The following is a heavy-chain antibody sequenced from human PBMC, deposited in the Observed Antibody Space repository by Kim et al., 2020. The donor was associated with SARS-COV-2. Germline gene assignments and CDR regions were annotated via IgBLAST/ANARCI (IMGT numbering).Heavy chain of an antibody. CDR3: ARGGYYDSSGYYNNWFDP. CDR2: IYYSGST. Sequence: SETLSLTCTVSGGSISSYYWSWIRPPPGKGLDWIGSIYYSGSTNYNPSLKSRVTISVDTSKNQFSLKLSSVTAADTAVYYCARGGYYDSSGYYNNWFDPWGQGTLVTVSS. D-gene: IGHD3-22*01. V-gene: IGHV4-59*13. CDR1: GGSISSYY. J-gene: IGHJ5*02.